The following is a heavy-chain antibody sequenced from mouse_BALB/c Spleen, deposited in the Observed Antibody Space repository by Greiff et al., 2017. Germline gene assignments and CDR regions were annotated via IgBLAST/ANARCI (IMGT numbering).Heavy chain of an antibody. D-gene: IGHD2-4*01. V-gene: IGHV10-1*02. CDR3: VRQGMITTRAMDY. CDR1: GFTFNTYA. CDR2: IRSKSNNYAT. J-gene: IGHJ4*01. Sequence: EVQLVESGGGLVQPKGSLKLSCAASGFTFNTYAMNWVRQAPGKGLEWVARIRSKSNNYATYYADSVKDRFTISRDDSQSMLYLQMNNLKTEDTAMYYCVRQGMITTRAMDYWGQGTSVTVSS.